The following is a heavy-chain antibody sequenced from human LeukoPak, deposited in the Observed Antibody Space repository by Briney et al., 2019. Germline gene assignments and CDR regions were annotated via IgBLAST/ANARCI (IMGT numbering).Heavy chain of an antibody. D-gene: IGHD6-13*01. CDR2: ISSSCSYI. CDR1: GFPFNRYS. J-gene: IGHJ4*02. Sequence: GGSLRLSCAASGFPFNRYSKNWVRQAPGKGLERVSSISSSCSYIYYADSVKGRFTISRDNAKNSLYLQMSSLRAEDTAVYYCARDGGLIAAAEDYDYWGQGTLVTVSS. CDR3: ARDGGLIAAAEDYDY. V-gene: IGHV3-21*01.